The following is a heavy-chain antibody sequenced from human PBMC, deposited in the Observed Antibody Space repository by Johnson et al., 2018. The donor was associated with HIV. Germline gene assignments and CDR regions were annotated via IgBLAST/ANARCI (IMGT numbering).Heavy chain of an antibody. V-gene: IGHV3-30*19. CDR3: ARGPYTWIRGLSLEHQDAFDI. D-gene: IGHD5-18*01. Sequence: QVQLVESGGGVDQPGRSLRLSCAASGFTLSSYGMHWVRQAPGKGLEWVAVISYDGSNKYYADSVKGRFTIYRDNSKNTLYLQRNSLRAEDTAVYYCARGPYTWIRGLSLEHQDAFDIWGQGTMVTVSS. J-gene: IGHJ3*02. CDR1: GFTLSSYG. CDR2: ISYDGSNK.